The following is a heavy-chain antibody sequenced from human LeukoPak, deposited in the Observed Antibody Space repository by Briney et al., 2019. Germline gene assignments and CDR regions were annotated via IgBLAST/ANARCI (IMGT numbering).Heavy chain of an antibody. Sequence: PGGSLRLSWAASGFAFSSYAMSWVRQAPGKGLERVSAISGSGGSTYYADSVKGRFTISRDNSKNTLYLQMNSLRAEDTAVYYCAKDGGGSYYDILTGYYPEYYFDYWGQGTLVTVSS. D-gene: IGHD3-9*01. J-gene: IGHJ4*02. CDR1: GFAFSSYA. V-gene: IGHV3-23*01. CDR2: ISGSGGST. CDR3: AKDGGGSYYDILTGYYPEYYFDY.